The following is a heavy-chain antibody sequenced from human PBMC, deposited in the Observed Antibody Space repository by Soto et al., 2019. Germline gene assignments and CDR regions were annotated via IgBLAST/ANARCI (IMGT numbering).Heavy chain of an antibody. J-gene: IGHJ4*02. CDR3: ARDPKTSGGQHWAFNYFDS. Sequence: QVQLVESGGGVVQPGRSLRLSCAASGFSFSISPMHWVRQAPGKGPEWVALISYDGTNKFYADSVKGRFTISRDNSKSTLYLQVDSLRPEDAAVYYCARDPKTSGGQHWAFNYFDSCGQGPLVTVSS. CDR2: ISYDGTNK. CDR1: GFSFSISP. V-gene: IGHV3-30-3*01. D-gene: IGHD7-27*01.